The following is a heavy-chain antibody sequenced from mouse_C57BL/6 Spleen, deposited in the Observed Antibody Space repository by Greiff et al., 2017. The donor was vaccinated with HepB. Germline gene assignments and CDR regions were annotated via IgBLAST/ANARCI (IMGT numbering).Heavy chain of an antibody. CDR2: IYPGDGDT. Sequence: QVQLQQSGPELVKPGASVKISCKASGYAFSSSWMNWVKQRPGKGLEWIGRIYPGDGDTNYNGKFKGKATLTADKSSSTAYMQLSSLTSGDAAVYFCARWNYEAMDYWGQGTSVTVSS. J-gene: IGHJ4*01. CDR1: GYAFSSSW. D-gene: IGHD1-1*01. CDR3: ARWNYEAMDY. V-gene: IGHV1-82*01.